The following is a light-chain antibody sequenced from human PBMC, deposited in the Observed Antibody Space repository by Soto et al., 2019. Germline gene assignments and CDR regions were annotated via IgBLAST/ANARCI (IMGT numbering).Light chain of an antibody. CDR1: QGIETY. CDR2: AAS. J-gene: IGKJ5*01. CDR3: QQLNSFPFI. Sequence: DIQLTQSPSFLSASVGDRVTITCRASQGIETYLAWYQQKPGKDPKLLIYAASILQSGVPSRFSGSGSGTEFTLTINSLQPEDFASYYCQQLNSFPFIFGQGTRLEIK. V-gene: IGKV1-9*01.